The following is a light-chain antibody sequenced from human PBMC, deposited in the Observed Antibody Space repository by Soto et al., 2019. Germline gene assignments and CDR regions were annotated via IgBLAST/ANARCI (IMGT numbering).Light chain of an antibody. CDR2: KIS. V-gene: IGKV2-24*01. Sequence: DIVMTQTPLSSPVTLGQPASISCKSSQSLVHRDGNTYLSWLHQRPGQSPRLLIYKISTRFSGVPDRFSGSGAGTDFTLKISRVEAEDVGVYYCMQGTQFPRTFGQGTKVEIK. CDR3: MQGTQFPRT. CDR1: QSLVHRDGNTY. J-gene: IGKJ1*01.